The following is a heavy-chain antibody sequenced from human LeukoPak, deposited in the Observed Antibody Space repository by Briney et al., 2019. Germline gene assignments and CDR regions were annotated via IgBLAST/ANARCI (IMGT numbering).Heavy chain of an antibody. V-gene: IGHV4-39*01. CDR1: GGSISSSSYY. CDR3: AKAQNRLWFGESLFDY. CDR2: IYYSGST. Sequence: SETLSLTCTVSGGSISSSSYYWGWIRQPPGKGLEWIGSIYYSGSTYYNPSLKSRVTISVDTSKNQFSLKLSSVTAADTAVYYCAKAQNRLWFGESLFDYWGQGTLVTVSS. D-gene: IGHD3-10*01. J-gene: IGHJ4*02.